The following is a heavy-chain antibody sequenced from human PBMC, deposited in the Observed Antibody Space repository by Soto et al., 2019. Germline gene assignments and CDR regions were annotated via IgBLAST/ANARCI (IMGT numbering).Heavy chain of an antibody. CDR1: GFSLSNARMG. J-gene: IGHJ4*02. V-gene: IGHV2-26*01. D-gene: IGHD3-22*01. CDR2: IFSSDER. CDR3: ARMGYYDSSGFSFDY. Sequence: QVTLKESGPVLVKPTETLTLTCTVSGFSLSNARMGVSWIRQPPGKALEWLAHIFSSDERSYSTSLKSRLTIPKHTSKSQVLLTMTNMDPVDTATHYCARMGYYDSSGFSFDYWGQGTLVTVSS.